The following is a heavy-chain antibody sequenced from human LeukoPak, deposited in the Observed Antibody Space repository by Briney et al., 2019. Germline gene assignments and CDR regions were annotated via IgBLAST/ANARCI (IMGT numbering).Heavy chain of an antibody. D-gene: IGHD2-2*01. Sequence: GRSLRLSCAASGFTFDDYAMHWVRQAPGKGLEWVSGISWNSGSIGYADSVKGRFTIPRDNAKNSLYLQMNSLRAEDTALYYCAKGRDKYQLLSKNWFDPWGQGTLVTVSS. J-gene: IGHJ5*02. CDR1: GFTFDDYA. CDR3: AKGRDKYQLLSKNWFDP. V-gene: IGHV3-9*01. CDR2: ISWNSGSI.